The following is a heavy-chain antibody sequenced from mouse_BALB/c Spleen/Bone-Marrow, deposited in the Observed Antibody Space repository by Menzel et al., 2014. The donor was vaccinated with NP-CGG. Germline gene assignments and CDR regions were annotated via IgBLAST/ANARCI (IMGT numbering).Heavy chain of an antibody. CDR2: IYPGDGDT. Sequence: VQGVESGAELVRPGSSVKISCKASGYAFXTYWMNWVKQRPGQGLEWIGQIYPGDGDTNYNGKFKGKATLTADRSSSTASMQLSSLTSEDSAVYFCARVGFSFDYWGQGTTLTVSS. V-gene: IGHV1-80*01. CDR1: GYAFXTYW. D-gene: IGHD3-1*01. CDR3: ARVGFSFDY. J-gene: IGHJ2*01.